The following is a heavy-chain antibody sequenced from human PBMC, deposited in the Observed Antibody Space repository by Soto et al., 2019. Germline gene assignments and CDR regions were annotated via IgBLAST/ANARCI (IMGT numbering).Heavy chain of an antibody. Sequence: EVQLVESGGGLVQPGGSLRLSCAASGFTFSSYSMNWVRQAPGKGLEWVSYISSSSSTIYYADSVKGRFTISRDNAKNSLYLQMNRLRAEDTAVYYCAGGGSPRRYYGMDVWGQGTTVTVSS. CDR3: AGGGSPRRYYGMDV. J-gene: IGHJ6*02. V-gene: IGHV3-48*01. CDR2: ISSSSSTI. CDR1: GFTFSSYS.